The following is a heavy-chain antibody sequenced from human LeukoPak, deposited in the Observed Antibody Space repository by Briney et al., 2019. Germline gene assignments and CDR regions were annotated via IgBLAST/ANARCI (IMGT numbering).Heavy chain of an antibody. D-gene: IGHD4-17*01. J-gene: IGHJ4*02. CDR2: IYYSGST. V-gene: IGHV4-59*01. CDR3: AREGEDGDYTFDY. Sequence: KPSETLSLTCTVSGGSISSYYWSWIRQPPGKGLEWIGYIYYSGSTNYNPSLKSRVTISVDTSKNQFSLKLSSVTAADTAVYYCAREGEDGDYTFDYWGQGTLVTVS. CDR1: GGSISSYY.